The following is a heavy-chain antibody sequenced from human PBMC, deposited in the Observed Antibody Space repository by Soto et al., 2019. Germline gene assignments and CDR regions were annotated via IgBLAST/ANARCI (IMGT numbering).Heavy chain of an antibody. V-gene: IGHV3-30-3*01. D-gene: IGHD2-21*02. J-gene: IGHJ5*02. CDR2: ISYDGSNK. CDR3: ARDRGAVTARGWFDP. Sequence: LRLSCAASGFTFSSYAMHWVRQAPGKGLEWVAVISYDGSNKYYADSVKGRFTISRDNSKNTLYLQMNSLRADDTAVYYCARDRGAVTARGWFDPWGQGTLVTVSS. CDR1: GFTFSSYA.